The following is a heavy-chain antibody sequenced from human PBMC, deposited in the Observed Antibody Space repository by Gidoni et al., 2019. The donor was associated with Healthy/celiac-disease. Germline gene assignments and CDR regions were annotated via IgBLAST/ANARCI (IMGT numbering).Heavy chain of an antibody. Sequence: EVQLVESGGGLVQPGRSLRLSCTASGFTFGDYAMSWFRQAPGKGLEWVGFIRSKAYGGTTEYAASVKGRFTISRDDSKSIAYLQMNSLKTEDTAVYYCTRPYYYGSGSYYYYYGMDVWGQGTTVTVSS. CDR2: IRSKAYGGTT. V-gene: IGHV3-49*03. D-gene: IGHD3-10*01. J-gene: IGHJ6*02. CDR3: TRPYYYGSGSYYYYYGMDV. CDR1: GFTFGDYA.